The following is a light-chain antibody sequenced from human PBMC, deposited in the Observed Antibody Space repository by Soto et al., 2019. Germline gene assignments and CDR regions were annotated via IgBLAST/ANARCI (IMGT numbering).Light chain of an antibody. Sequence: EIVLTQSPATLSLSPGERATLSCRASQSISNYLAWYQHKPGQAPRLLIYDASTRATGIPARFSGSGSVTDFTLTISGLEPEDFAVYFCQLRSNWPPPWTFGQGTKVEVK. J-gene: IGKJ1*01. CDR3: QLRSNWPPPWT. CDR1: QSISNY. CDR2: DAS. V-gene: IGKV3-11*01.